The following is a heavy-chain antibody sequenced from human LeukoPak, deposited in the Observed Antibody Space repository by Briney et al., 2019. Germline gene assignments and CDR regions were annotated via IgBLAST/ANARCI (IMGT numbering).Heavy chain of an antibody. D-gene: IGHD6-19*01. J-gene: IGHJ4*02. Sequence: VASVKVSCKASGGTFSSYAISWVRQAPGQGLEWMGGIIPIFGTANYAQKFQGRVTITADESTSTAYMELSSLRSEDTAVYYCASSLGPHSGWYDYWGQGTLVTVSS. CDR2: IIPIFGTA. CDR1: GGTFSSYA. V-gene: IGHV1-69*01. CDR3: ASSLGPHSGWYDY.